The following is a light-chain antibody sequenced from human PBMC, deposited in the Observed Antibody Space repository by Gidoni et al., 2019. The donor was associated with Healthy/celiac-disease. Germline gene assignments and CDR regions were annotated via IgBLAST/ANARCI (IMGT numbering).Light chain of an antibody. CDR3: QQYYSTPPYT. Sequence: DIVMPQSPDSLAVSLGERATINCKSSQSVLYSSNNKNYLAWYQQKPGQPPKLLIYWASTRESGVPDRFSGSGSGTDFTLTISSLQAEDVAVYYCQQYYSTPPYTFGQGTKLEIK. CDR2: WAS. CDR1: QSVLYSSNNKNY. V-gene: IGKV4-1*01. J-gene: IGKJ2*01.